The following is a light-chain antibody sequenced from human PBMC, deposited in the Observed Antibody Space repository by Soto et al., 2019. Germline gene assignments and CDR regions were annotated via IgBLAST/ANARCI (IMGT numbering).Light chain of an antibody. CDR1: QSVSSSY. V-gene: IGKV3D-20*02. Sequence: EIVLTQSPGTLSLSPVERASLSFMGSQSVSSSYLAWYQQKPGQAPRLLIYDASSRATGIPDRFSGSGSGTDFTLTISSLEPEDFALYYCQQRNNWPITFGQGTRLEIK. CDR3: QQRNNWPIT. J-gene: IGKJ5*01. CDR2: DAS.